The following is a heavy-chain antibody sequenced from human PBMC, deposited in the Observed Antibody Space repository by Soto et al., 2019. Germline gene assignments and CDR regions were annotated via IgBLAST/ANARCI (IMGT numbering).Heavy chain of an antibody. V-gene: IGHV4-4*07. CDR1: GGSISSYY. CDR2: IYTSGST. D-gene: IGHD3-22*01. CDR3: ARESYYDSSGYLALFDT. Sequence: SETLSLTCTVSGGSISSYYWSWIRQPAGKGLEWIGRIYTSGSTNYNPSLKSRVTMSVDTSKNQFSLKLSSVTAADTAVYYCARESYYDSSGYLALFDTWGQGTLVTVSS. J-gene: IGHJ5*02.